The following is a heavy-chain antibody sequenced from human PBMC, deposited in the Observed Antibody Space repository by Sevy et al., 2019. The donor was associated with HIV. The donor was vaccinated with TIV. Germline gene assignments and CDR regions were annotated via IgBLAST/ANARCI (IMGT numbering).Heavy chain of an antibody. CDR1: GFTFSSYG. J-gene: IGHJ6*02. D-gene: IGHD2-2*01. V-gene: IGHV3-30*02. Sequence: GGSLRLSCAASGFTFSSYGMHWVRQAPGKGLEWVAFIRYDGSNKYYADSVKGRFTISRDNSKNTLYLQMNSLRAEDTAVYYCAKDRGDIVVVPAAHYYYGMDVWGQGTTVTVSS. CDR3: AKDRGDIVVVPAAHYYYGMDV. CDR2: IRYDGSNK.